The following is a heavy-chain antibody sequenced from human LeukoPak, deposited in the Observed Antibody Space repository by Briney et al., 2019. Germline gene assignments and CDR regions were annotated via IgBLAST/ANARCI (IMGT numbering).Heavy chain of an antibody. CDR3: ARTMYYYDSSGQHDAFDI. CDR1: GFTFSSYA. V-gene: IGHV3-23*01. D-gene: IGHD3-22*01. CDR2: ISGSSDDT. J-gene: IGHJ3*02. Sequence: GGSLRLSCAASGFTFSSYAMSWVRQAPGRGLEWVSAISGSSDDTFYAGSVKGRFTISRDNSKNTLYLQMNSLRAEDTAVYYCARTMYYYDSSGQHDAFDIWGQGTMVTVSS.